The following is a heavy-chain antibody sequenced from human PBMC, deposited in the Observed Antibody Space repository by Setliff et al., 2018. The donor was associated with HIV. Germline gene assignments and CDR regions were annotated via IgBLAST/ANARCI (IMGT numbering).Heavy chain of an antibody. CDR2: IIPVGGTT. CDR3: ATGLSSTDTSSNS. J-gene: IGHJ4*02. V-gene: IGHV1-69*08. CDR1: GGI. Sequence: GASVKVSCKTSGGIISWVRQAPGQGLEWMGRIIPVGGTTNYAQKFQGRVTITADKSTSTVYMELSSLRSDDTAVYYCATGLSSTDTSSNSWGQGTPVTVSS. D-gene: IGHD1-1*01.